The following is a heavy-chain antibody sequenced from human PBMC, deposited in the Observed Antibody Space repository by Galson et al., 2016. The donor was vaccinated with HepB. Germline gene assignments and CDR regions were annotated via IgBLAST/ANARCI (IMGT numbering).Heavy chain of an antibody. Sequence: SLRLSCAASGFTFSTYAVSWVRQAPGKGLEWVATTSSDESVKHYADPVQGRFTISKDNFKNTLYLQMNSLRAEDTAVYYCAKKSPGKELSPPDYWGQGTLVTVSS. CDR2: TSSDESVK. CDR1: GFTFSTYA. V-gene: IGHV3-30*04. D-gene: IGHD1-26*01. J-gene: IGHJ4*02. CDR3: AKKSPGKELSPPDY.